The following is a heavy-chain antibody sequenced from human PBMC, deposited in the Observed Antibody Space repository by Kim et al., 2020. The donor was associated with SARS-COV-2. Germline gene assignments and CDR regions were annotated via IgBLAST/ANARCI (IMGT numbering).Heavy chain of an antibody. CDR2: IKQDGSEK. D-gene: IGHD3-22*01. Sequence: GGSLRLSCAASGFTFSSYWMSWVRQAPGKGLEWVANIKQDGSEKYYVDSVKGRFTISRDNAKNSLYLQMNSLRAEDTAVYYCAREDYDSSGYPFDYWGQGTLVTVSS. CDR1: GFTFSSYW. CDR3: AREDYDSSGYPFDY. V-gene: IGHV3-7*01. J-gene: IGHJ4*02.